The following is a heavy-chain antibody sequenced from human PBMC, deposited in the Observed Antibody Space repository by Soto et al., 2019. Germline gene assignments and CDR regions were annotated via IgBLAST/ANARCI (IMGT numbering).Heavy chain of an antibody. CDR2: IWYDGSNK. Sequence: PGGSLRLCCAACGVTFNSYGMDWVLQAPGKGLEWVAVIWYDGSNKYYADSVKGRFTISRDNSKNTLYLQMNSLRAEDTAVYYCARDRVAAAAVFTYYYYYGMDVWGQGTTVTVSS. CDR1: GVTFNSYG. D-gene: IGHD6-13*01. V-gene: IGHV3-33*01. J-gene: IGHJ6*02. CDR3: ARDRVAAAAVFTYYYYYGMDV.